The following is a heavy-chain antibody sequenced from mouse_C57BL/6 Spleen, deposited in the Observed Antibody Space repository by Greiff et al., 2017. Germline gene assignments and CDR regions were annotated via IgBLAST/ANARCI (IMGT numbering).Heavy chain of an antibody. Sequence: QVQLQQPGAELVKPGASVKMSCKASGYTFTSYWIPWVKQRPGQGLEWIGDIYPGSGSTNYNEKFKSKATLTVDTSSSTAYMQLSSLTSEDSAVYYCARSSSSYAMDYWGQGTSVTVSS. J-gene: IGHJ4*01. CDR2: IYPGSGST. V-gene: IGHV1-55*01. D-gene: IGHD1-1*01. CDR1: GYTFTSYW. CDR3: ARSSSSYAMDY.